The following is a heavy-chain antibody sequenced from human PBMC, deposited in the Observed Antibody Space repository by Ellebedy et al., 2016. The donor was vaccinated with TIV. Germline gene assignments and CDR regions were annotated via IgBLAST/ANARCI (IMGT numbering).Heavy chain of an antibody. V-gene: IGHV3-23*01. CDR2: ISGSGDSS. CDR1: GFTFTTFA. J-gene: IGHJ4*02. D-gene: IGHD2-21*01. CDR3: AKGVVLIAIPGGGLFDY. Sequence: GGSLRLSCAASGFTFTTFAISWVRQAPGKGLEWVSSISGSGDSSYYADSVKGRFTISRDNSKNTVYLQMNSLRTEDTALYYSAKGVVLIAIPGGGLFDYWGQGTLITVSS.